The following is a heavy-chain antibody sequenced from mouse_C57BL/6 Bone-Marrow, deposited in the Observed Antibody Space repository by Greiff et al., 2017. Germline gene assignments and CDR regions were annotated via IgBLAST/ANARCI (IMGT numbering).Heavy chain of an antibody. J-gene: IGHJ4*01. CDR3: ARGDYYYGNYYAMDY. CDR1: GYTFTDYN. Sequence: VQLQQSGPELVKPGASVKIPCKASGYTFTDYNMDWVKQSHGKSLEWIGDINPNNGGTIYNQKFKGQATLTVDKSSSPAYMELRSLTSEDTAVYYCARGDYYYGNYYAMDYWGQGTSVTGSS. D-gene: IGHD1-1*01. CDR2: INPNNGGT. V-gene: IGHV1-18*01.